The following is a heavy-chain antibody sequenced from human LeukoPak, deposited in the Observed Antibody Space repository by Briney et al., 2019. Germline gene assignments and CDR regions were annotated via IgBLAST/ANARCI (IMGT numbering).Heavy chain of an antibody. J-gene: IGHJ3*02. V-gene: IGHV4-31*03. D-gene: IGHD4-17*01. CDR3: AKGNGDDDAFDI. Sequence: PSETLSLTCTVSGGSIRSGGDYWNWIRQHPERGLEWIGYIYYSGSTYYNPSLKSRVTISADGSKNQFSLRLSSVTAADTAMFYCAKGNGDDDAFDIWGQGTMVTVSS. CDR2: IYYSGST. CDR1: GGSIRSGGDY.